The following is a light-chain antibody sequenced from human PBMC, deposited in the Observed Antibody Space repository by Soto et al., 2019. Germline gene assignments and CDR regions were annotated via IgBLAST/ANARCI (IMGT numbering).Light chain of an antibody. Sequence: VFTHSPCTLSLYPGERATLSCRASQSVSSYSLAWYQQKPGQAPRLVMYGTSNRATGIAPRFRGSGSGTDFTLTISSVEPEEFAVYICQQRSNWPPTFCQGTRLEIK. V-gene: IGKV3-11*01. J-gene: IGKJ5*01. CDR2: GTS. CDR3: QQRSNWPPT. CDR1: QSVSSY.